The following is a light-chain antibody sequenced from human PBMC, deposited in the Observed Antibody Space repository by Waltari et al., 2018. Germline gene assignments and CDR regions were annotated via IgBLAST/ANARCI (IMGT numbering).Light chain of an antibody. CDR2: KAF. CDR3: QQYSIVPYT. Sequence: DIQMTQSPSSLPASLGNRVTLTCRASQDIDTWLAWYQQKPGGPPKLLIYKAFRFQSGVPSRFSGNGSATDFTLTISSLQTEDFATYFCQQYSIVPYTFGQGTTVEIK. CDR1: QDIDTW. V-gene: IGKV1-5*03. J-gene: IGKJ2*01.